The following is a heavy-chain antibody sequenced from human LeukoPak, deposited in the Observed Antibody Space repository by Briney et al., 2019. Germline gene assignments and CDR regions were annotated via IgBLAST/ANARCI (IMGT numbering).Heavy chain of an antibody. Sequence: GRSLRLSCAPAGFTFSRVWPHWVRHAHGKGLVWVSRINTDASNTIYADSVKGRFTISRDTAKNTLYLQMNSLRAEDTAVDYYARDQSIAGPTTADYWGQGTLVTVSS. J-gene: IGHJ4*02. V-gene: IGHV3-74*01. CDR2: INTDASNT. CDR3: ARDQSIAGPTTADY. D-gene: IGHD1-26*01. CDR1: GFTFSRVW.